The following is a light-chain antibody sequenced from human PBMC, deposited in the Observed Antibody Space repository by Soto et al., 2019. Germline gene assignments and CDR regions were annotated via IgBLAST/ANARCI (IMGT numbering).Light chain of an antibody. J-gene: IGKJ4*01. Sequence: DIQMTQSPSSLSASVGDRVTITCQASQDISNYLDWYQQKPGKAPKLLIYDASNLETGVPSRFSGSGSGTDFTFTISSLQPEDSATYYCLQYDNPLLTFGGGTKVEIK. V-gene: IGKV1-33*01. CDR2: DAS. CDR3: LQYDNPLLT. CDR1: QDISNY.